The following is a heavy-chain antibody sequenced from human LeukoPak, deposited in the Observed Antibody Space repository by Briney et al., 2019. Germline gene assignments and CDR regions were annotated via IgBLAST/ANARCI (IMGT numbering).Heavy chain of an antibody. V-gene: IGHV1-2*02. CDR1: GYTFTGYY. D-gene: IGHD6-13*01. Sequence: ASVKVSCKASGYTFTGYYMHWVRQAPGQGLEWMGWINPNSGGTNYAQKFQGRVTMTRDTSISTAYMELSSLRSEDTAVYYCAKDSSSWYGKWFDPWGQGTLVTVSS. CDR2: INPNSGGT. J-gene: IGHJ5*02. CDR3: AKDSSSWYGKWFDP.